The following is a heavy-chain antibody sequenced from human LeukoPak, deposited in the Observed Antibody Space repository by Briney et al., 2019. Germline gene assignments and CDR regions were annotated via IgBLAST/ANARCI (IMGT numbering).Heavy chain of an antibody. CDR2: ISSDGGTK. V-gene: IGHV3-30-3*01. CDR3: ARKGSSSWYGGGWAY. J-gene: IGHJ4*02. D-gene: IGHD6-13*01. CDR1: GFTFSSYP. Sequence: GGSLRLSCAASGFTFSSYPMHGVRQAPGRGLEWLAVISSDGGTKYYADSLQGRFTVSRDNSQNTLSLQMNSLRPEDTAVFYCARKGSSSWYGGGWAYWGQGVLVTVSS.